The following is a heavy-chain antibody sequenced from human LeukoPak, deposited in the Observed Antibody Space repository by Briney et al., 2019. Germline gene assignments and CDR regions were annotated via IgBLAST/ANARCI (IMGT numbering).Heavy chain of an antibody. CDR3: ARGLYSGSENYYNGLDS. Sequence: GGSLRLSCSASRFTFSSYTMNWVRQAPGKGLVWVSRIHDDGTRTNYADSVKGRFTISRDNAKNTLYLQMNSLRAEDTAVYYCARGLYSGSENYYNGLDSWGQGTLVTVSS. V-gene: IGHV3-74*01. CDR1: RFTFSSYT. J-gene: IGHJ4*02. D-gene: IGHD3-10*01. CDR2: IHDDGTRT.